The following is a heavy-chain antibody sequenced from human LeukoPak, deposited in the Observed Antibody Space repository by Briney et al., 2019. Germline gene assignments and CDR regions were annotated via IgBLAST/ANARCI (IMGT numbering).Heavy chain of an antibody. CDR2: TYYKSKWYN. D-gene: IGHD2-2*01. V-gene: IGHV6-1*01. CDR3: ARDPYCSSTSCHLP. CDR1: GDSVSTNRAA. Sequence: SQTLSLTCAISGDSVSTNRAAWNWIRQSPSRGLEWLGRTYYKSKWYNDYAVSVKGRITINPDTSKNQFSLQLNSVTPEDTAVYYCARDPYCSSTSCHLPWGQGTLVTVSS. J-gene: IGHJ5*02.